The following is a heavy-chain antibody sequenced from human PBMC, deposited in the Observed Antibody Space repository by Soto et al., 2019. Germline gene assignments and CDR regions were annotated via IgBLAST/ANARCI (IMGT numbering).Heavy chain of an antibody. CDR1: GYSFMKYG. J-gene: IGHJ4*02. CDR3: AREASALIPAAQPSRFDS. V-gene: IGHV1-18*01. D-gene: IGHD2-2*01. Sequence: GASVKVSCKGFGYSFMKYGINWVRQAPGQGLEWVGWISPYSGYTHSAQKFHGRLTLTTDTAASTAYMELRILRSADTALYYCAREASALIPAAQPSRFDSWGQGTLVTAPQ. CDR2: ISPYSGYT.